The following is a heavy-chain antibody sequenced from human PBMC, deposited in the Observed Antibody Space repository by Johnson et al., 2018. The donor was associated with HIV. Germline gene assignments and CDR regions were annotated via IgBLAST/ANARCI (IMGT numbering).Heavy chain of an antibody. Sequence: EQLVESGGGLVQPGGSLRLSCAASGFTFSSYWMSWVRQAPGKGLEWVANIKQDGSEKYYVDSVKGRFTISRDNSKKSLYLQMNSLRVEDTALYYCARVSRLGDIAVLSDAFDIWGQGTMVTVSS. CDR3: ARVSRLGDIAVLSDAFDI. V-gene: IGHV3-7*05. CDR1: GFTFSSYW. CDR2: IKQDGSEK. D-gene: IGHD6-19*01. J-gene: IGHJ3*02.